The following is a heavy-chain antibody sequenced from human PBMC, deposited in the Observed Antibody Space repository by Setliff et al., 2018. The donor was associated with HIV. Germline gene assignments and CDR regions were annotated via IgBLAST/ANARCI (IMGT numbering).Heavy chain of an antibody. CDR3: ARIGDTSGYYFYIFDL. CDR2: IYPGDSET. D-gene: IGHD3-22*01. CDR1: GYSFTTYW. Sequence: GESLKISCKASGYSFTTYWIAWVRQMPGKGLEWMGIIYPGDSETKYSPSFQGQVTMSADKSINTAYLQWSSLKASDTAIYYCARIGDTSGYYFYIFDLWGQGTMVTVSS. V-gene: IGHV5-51*01. J-gene: IGHJ3*01.